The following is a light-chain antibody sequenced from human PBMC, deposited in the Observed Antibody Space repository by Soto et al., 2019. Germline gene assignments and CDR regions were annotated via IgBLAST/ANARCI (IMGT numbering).Light chain of an antibody. J-gene: IGLJ1*01. Sequence: QSVLTQPASVSGSPGQSITISCSGTSSDVGRYNYVSWYQQHPGKAPKLMIYEVSNRPSGVSNRFSGSKPGNTASLTISGLQAEDEADYYCSSYTSSSTLVFGTGTKVTVL. V-gene: IGLV2-14*01. CDR2: EVS. CDR3: SSYTSSSTLV. CDR1: SSDVGRYNY.